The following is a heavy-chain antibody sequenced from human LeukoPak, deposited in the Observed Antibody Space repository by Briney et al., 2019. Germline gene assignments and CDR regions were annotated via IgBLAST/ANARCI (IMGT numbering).Heavy chain of an antibody. D-gene: IGHD3-16*01. CDR2: AYQSGNT. Sequence: SETLSLTCAVSGGSISSGNWWSWVRQPPGKGLEWIGEAYQSGNTNYNPSLKSRVTISVDESKNEFSLRLSSVTAADTAVYYCARVDLSLRYFDYWGQGTLVTVSS. CDR1: GGSISSGNW. J-gene: IGHJ4*02. CDR3: ARVDLSLRYFDY. V-gene: IGHV4-4*02.